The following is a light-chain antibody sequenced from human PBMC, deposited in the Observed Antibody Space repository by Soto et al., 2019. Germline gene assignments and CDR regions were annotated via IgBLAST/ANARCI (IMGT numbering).Light chain of an antibody. Sequence: EIVLTQSPGTLSVSPGDRVTLSCRASQSISINLAWYQHKPGQAPRLLIHGASTRATGVPARISGSGSGTEFTLTISSLQSEDFAVYYCQQFRNWPWTFGQRTKVDI. J-gene: IGKJ1*01. CDR1: QSISIN. CDR2: GAS. CDR3: QQFRNWPWT. V-gene: IGKV3D-15*01.